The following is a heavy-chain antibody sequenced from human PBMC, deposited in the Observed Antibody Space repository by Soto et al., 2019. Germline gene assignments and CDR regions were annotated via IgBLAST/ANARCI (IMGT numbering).Heavy chain of an antibody. D-gene: IGHD6-19*01. Sequence: QVQLQRWGAGLLKPSETLSLTCAVYGGSFSGYYWSWIRQPPGKGLEWIGEINHSGSTNYNPSLKSRVTISVDTSKNQFSLKLSSVTAADTAVYYCASRKAVAFDYWGQGTLVTVSS. CDR1: GGSFSGYY. V-gene: IGHV4-34*01. CDR3: ASRKAVAFDY. CDR2: INHSGST. J-gene: IGHJ4*02.